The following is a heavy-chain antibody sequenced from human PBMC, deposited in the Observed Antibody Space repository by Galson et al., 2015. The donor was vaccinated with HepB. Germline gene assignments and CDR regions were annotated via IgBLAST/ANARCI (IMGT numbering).Heavy chain of an antibody. CDR3: ARWGRSRVDNWFDP. V-gene: IGHV3-48*03. D-gene: IGHD7-27*01. Sequence: SLRLSCAASGFTFSSYEMNWVRQAPGKGLEWVSYISSSGSTIYYADSVKGRFTISRDNAKNSLYLQMNSLRAEDTAVYYCARWGRSRVDNWFDPWGQGTLVTVSS. J-gene: IGHJ5*02. CDR2: ISSSGSTI. CDR1: GFTFSSYE.